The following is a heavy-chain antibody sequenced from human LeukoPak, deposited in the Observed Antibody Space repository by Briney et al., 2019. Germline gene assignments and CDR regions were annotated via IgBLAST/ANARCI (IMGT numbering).Heavy chain of an antibody. V-gene: IGHV3-48*01. CDR3: ARPLNYYDSSGYAFDI. J-gene: IGHJ3*02. D-gene: IGHD3-22*01. Sequence: GGSLRLSCAASGFTFSSYSMTWVRQAPGKGLEWVSYISSSSSTIYYADSVKGRFTISRDNAKNSLYLQMNSLRAEDTAVYYCARPLNYYDSSGYAFDIWGQGTMVTVSS. CDR2: ISSSSSTI. CDR1: GFTFSSYS.